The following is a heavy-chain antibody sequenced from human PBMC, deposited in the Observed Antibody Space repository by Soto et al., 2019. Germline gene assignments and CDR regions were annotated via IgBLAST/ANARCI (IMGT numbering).Heavy chain of an antibody. Sequence: EVQLLESGGGLVQPGGSLRISCAASGFTFSSYSMTWLRQAPGKGLEWVSTISNSGGSTYYIDSVKGRFTISRDNSKNTLYLQMNSLRAEDTAVYFCAQDWTSIWGQGTMVTVSS. D-gene: IGHD3-3*01. CDR3: AQDWTSI. V-gene: IGHV3-23*01. CDR1: GFTFSSYS. CDR2: ISNSGGST. J-gene: IGHJ3*02.